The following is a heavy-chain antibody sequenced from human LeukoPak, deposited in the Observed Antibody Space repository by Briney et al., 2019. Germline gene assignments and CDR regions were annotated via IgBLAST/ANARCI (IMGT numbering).Heavy chain of an antibody. J-gene: IGHJ1*01. CDR2: IKSDGST. V-gene: IGHV3-74*01. D-gene: IGHD3-22*01. CDR1: GFTFSSYW. CDR3: ARAPSEIGGYYPEYFRH. Sequence: PGWLLRLSCAASGFTFSSYWMHWVRQAPGKGLVWVSRIKSDGSTNYADSVKGRFTISRDNAKNTVSLQMNSLRAEDTGVYYCARAPSEIGGYYPEYFRHWGQGTLVTVSS.